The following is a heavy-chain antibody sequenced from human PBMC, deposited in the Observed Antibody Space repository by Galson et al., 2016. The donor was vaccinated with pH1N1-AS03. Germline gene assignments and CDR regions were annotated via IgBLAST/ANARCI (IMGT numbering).Heavy chain of an antibody. CDR1: GFIFSNHG. V-gene: IGHV3-64*02. CDR2: ISSDGGST. CDR3: ERAGGY. J-gene: IGHJ4*02. Sequence: SLRLSCAASGFIFSNHGMHWARQAPGKGPEFVARISSDGGSTYYADSVKARFTISRDNSKNTLYLQMDSRRVEDTAVYYCERAGGYWGQGTLVTVSS.